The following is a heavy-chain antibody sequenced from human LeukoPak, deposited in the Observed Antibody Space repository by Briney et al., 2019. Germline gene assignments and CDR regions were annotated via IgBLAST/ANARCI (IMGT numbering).Heavy chain of an antibody. CDR1: GGSISSYY. CDR2: IYTSGST. Sequence: SETLSLTCTVSGGSISSYYWSWIRQPAGKGLEWLGRIYTSGSTNYNPSLKSRVTISVDKSKNQFSLTLSSVTAADTAVYYCATMDNFWSGFDYWGQGTLVTVSS. J-gene: IGHJ4*02. CDR3: ATMDNFWSGFDY. D-gene: IGHD3-3*01. V-gene: IGHV4-4*07.